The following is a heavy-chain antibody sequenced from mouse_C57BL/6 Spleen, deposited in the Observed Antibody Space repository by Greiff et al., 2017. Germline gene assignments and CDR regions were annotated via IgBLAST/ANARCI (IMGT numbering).Heavy chain of an antibody. J-gene: IGHJ2*01. CDR2: ILPGSGST. Sequence: QVQLQQSGAELMKPGASVKLSCKATGYTFTGYWLEWVKQRPGHGLEWIGEILPGSGSTNYNEKFKGKATFTADTSSNTAYMQLSSLTTEDSAIYYCARYGVTTVVATDFDYWGQGTTLTVSS. D-gene: IGHD1-1*01. V-gene: IGHV1-9*01. CDR3: ARYGVTTVVATDFDY. CDR1: GYTFTGYW.